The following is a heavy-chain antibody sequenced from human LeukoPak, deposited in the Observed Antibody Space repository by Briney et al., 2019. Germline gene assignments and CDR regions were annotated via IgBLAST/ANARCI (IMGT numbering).Heavy chain of an antibody. CDR1: GCTFSSYS. CDR2: ISSSSSYI. V-gene: IGHV3-21*01. Sequence: GGSLRLSCAASGCTFSSYSMNWVRQAPGKGLEWVSSISSSSSYIYYADSVKGRFTIFRDNAKNSLYLQMNSLRAEDTAVYYCARESEGRGYSYGYYYYMDVWGKGTTVTVSS. J-gene: IGHJ6*03. D-gene: IGHD5-18*01. CDR3: ARESEGRGYSYGYYYYMDV.